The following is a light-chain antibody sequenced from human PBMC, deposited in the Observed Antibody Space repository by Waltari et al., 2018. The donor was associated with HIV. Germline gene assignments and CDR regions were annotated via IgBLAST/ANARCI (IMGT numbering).Light chain of an antibody. Sequence: QSALTQPASVSGSPGQSITISCTGTNNDVGGYNFVSWYQQHPGKVPKLIIYDVNERPSGVSNRFSGSKSGNTASQTISGLQAEDEADYYCCSYAGGSTYVFASGTKVTVL. J-gene: IGLJ1*01. CDR1: NNDVGGYNF. V-gene: IGLV2-23*02. CDR3: CSYAGGSTYV. CDR2: DVN.